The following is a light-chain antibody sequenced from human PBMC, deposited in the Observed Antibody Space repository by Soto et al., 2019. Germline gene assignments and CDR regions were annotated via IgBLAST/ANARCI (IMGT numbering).Light chain of an antibody. CDR3: ISYTSSSTYYV. J-gene: IGLJ1*01. CDR1: SSDVGGYNY. CDR2: DVS. Sequence: SALTQPASVSGSPGQSITISCTGTSSDVGGYNYVSWYQQHPGKAPKLMIYDVSNRPSGVSNRFSGSKSGNTASLTISGLQAEDEADYYCISYTSSSTYYVFGTGTKVTV. V-gene: IGLV2-14*01.